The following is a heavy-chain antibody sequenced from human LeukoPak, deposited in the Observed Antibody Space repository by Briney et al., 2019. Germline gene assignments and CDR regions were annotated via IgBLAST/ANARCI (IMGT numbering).Heavy chain of an antibody. CDR2: ISTSSIYI. D-gene: IGHD3-10*01. CDR1: GFTFSTYT. CDR3: ARSLWFGDSNLDY. V-gene: IGHV3-21*01. Sequence: GGSLRLSCAASGFTFSTYTMNWVRQAPGKGLEWVSSISTSSIYIYYADSLKGRFTISRDNAKNSLYLQMSSLRAEDTAMYYCARSLWFGDSNLDYWGQGTLVPVSS. J-gene: IGHJ4*02.